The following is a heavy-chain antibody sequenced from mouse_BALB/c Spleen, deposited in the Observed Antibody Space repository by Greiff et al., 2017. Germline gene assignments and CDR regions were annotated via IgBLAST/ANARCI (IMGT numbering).Heavy chain of an antibody. CDR2: IDPANGNT. CDR3: APNWDWDY. CDR1: GFNIKDTY. J-gene: IGHJ2*01. D-gene: IGHD4-1*01. V-gene: IGHV14-3*02. Sequence: DVQLVESGAELVKPGASVKLSCTASGFNIKDTYMHWVKQRPEQGLEWIGRIDPANGNTKYDPKFQGKATITADTSSNTAYLQLSSLTSEDTAVYYCAPNWDWDYWGQGTTLTVSS.